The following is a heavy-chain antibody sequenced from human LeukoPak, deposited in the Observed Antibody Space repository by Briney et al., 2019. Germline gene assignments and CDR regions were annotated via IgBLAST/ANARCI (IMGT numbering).Heavy chain of an antibody. J-gene: IGHJ4*02. Sequence: SETLSLTCSVSGGSIRSYYWSWIRQPPGKGLEWIGYIYHSGSTNYNPSLKSRVTISIDTSKSQFSLKLSSVTAADTAVYYCARRESLMPGDYVWPFDYWGQGTLVTVSS. D-gene: IGHD3-16*01. CDR3: ARRESLMPGDYVWPFDY. CDR2: IYHSGST. V-gene: IGHV4-59*08. CDR1: GGSIRSYY.